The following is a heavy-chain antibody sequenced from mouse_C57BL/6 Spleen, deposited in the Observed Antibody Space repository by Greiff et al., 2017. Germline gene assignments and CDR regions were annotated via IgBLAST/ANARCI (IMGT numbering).Heavy chain of an antibody. V-gene: IGHV3-6*01. J-gene: IGHJ4*01. CDR3: ARAYYSNYDYYAMDY. D-gene: IGHD2-5*01. CDR1: GYSITSGYY. CDR2: ISYDGSN. Sequence: EVQRVESGPGLVKPSQYLSLTCSVTGYSITSGYYWNWIRQFPGNKLEWMGYISYDGSNNYNPSLKNRISITRDTSKNQFFLKLNSVTTEDTATYYCARAYYSNYDYYAMDYWGQGTSVTVSS.